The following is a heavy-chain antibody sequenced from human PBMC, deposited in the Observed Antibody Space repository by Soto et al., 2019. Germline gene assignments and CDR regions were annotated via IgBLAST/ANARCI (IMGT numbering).Heavy chain of an antibody. J-gene: IGHJ1*01. D-gene: IGHD3-3*01. V-gene: IGHV3-23*01. Sequence: PGGSLRLSCAASGFTFSSYAMSWVRQAPGKGLEWVSAISGSGGNTYNADSVKGRFTISRDNSKNTLYLQMNSLRADDTAVYYCAKAVGAVQLRFSDWTQGAEYFQHWGQGTVVPVSS. CDR2: ISGSGGNT. CDR3: AKAVGAVQLRFSDWTQGAEYFQH. CDR1: GFTFSSYA.